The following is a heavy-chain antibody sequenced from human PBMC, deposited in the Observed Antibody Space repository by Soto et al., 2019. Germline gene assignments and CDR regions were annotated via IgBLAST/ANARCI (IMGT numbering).Heavy chain of an antibody. CDR3: ARGGYCSGGSCYTGKGYYYYYMDV. CDR1: GGTFSSYT. J-gene: IGHJ6*03. V-gene: IGHV1-69*02. Sequence: SVKVSCKASGGTFSSYTISWVRQAPGQGLEWMGRIIPILCIANYAQKFQGRVTITADKSTSTAYMELSSLRSEDTAVYYCARGGYCSGGSCYTGKGYYYYYMDVWGKGTTVTVSS. D-gene: IGHD2-15*01. CDR2: IIPILCIA.